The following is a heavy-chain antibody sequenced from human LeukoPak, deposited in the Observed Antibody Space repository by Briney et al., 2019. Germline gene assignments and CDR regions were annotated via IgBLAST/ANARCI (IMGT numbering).Heavy chain of an antibody. CDR1: GFTFSSYA. CDR2: ISTSSSYI. Sequence: GGSLRLSCAASGFTFSSYAISWVRQAPGKGLEWVSSISTSSSYIYYADSVKGRFSISRDNARNSLYLQMNSLRAEDTAVYYCARGSSNVAASDTNFDYWGQGTLVTVSS. D-gene: IGHD6-13*01. V-gene: IGHV3-21*01. J-gene: IGHJ4*02. CDR3: ARGSSNVAASDTNFDY.